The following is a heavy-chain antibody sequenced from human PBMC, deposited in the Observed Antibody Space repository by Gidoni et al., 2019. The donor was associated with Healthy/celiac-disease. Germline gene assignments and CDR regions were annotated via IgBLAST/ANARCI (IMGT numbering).Heavy chain of an antibody. CDR1: GFTFSSYA. Sequence: EVQLLESGGGLVQPGGSLRLSCAASGFTFSSYAMSWVRQAPGKGLEWVSAISGSGGSTYYADSVKGRFTISRDNSKNTLYLQTNSLRAEDTAVYYCAKGGLWFGELYDYWGQGTLVTVSS. CDR2: ISGSGGST. D-gene: IGHD3-10*01. V-gene: IGHV3-23*01. CDR3: AKGGLWFGELYDY. J-gene: IGHJ4*02.